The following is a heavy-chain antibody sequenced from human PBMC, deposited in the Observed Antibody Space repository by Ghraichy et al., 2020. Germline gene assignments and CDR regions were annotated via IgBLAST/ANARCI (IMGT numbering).Heavy chain of an antibody. CDR1: GGSISSYY. V-gene: IGHV4-59*08. Sequence: SETPSLTCTVSGGSISSYYWSWIRPPPGKGLEWIGYIYYSGSTNYNPSLKSRVTISVDTSKNQFSLKLSSVTAADTAVYYCASGARGSSTSWFDPWGQETLVTVSS. J-gene: IGHJ5*02. D-gene: IGHD2-2*01. CDR2: IYYSGST. CDR3: ASGARGSSTSWFDP.